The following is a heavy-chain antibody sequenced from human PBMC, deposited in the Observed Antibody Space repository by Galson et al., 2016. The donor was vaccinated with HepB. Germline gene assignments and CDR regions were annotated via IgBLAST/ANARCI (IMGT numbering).Heavy chain of an antibody. CDR2: ISGSGGST. J-gene: IGHJ6*02. V-gene: IGHV3-23*01. D-gene: IGHD2-2*02. CDR3: ARDFGYCSSTSCYKGGLFYYYGMDV. Sequence: SLRLSCAASGFTFSSYAMGWVRQAPGKGLEWVSSISGSGGSTYYADSVKGRFSISRDNSKNTLYLQMNSLRAEDTAVYYCARDFGYCSSTSCYKGGLFYYYGMDVWCQGTLVTVSS. CDR1: GFTFSSYA.